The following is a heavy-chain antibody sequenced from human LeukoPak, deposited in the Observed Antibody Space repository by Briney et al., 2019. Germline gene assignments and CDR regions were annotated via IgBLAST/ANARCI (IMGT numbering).Heavy chain of an antibody. CDR2: IYYSGST. J-gene: IGHJ4*02. D-gene: IGHD3-22*01. Sequence: PSETLSLTCTVSGGSISSSSYYWGWIRQPPGKGLEWIGSIYYSGSTYYNPSLKSRVTISVDTSKNQFSLKLSSVTAADTAVYYCARDVRDYYDSSGYYGWGQGTLVTVSS. CDR1: GGSISSSSYY. V-gene: IGHV4-39*07. CDR3: ARDVRDYYDSSGYYG.